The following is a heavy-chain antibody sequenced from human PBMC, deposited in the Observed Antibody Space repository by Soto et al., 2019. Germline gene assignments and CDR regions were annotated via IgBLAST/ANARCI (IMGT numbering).Heavy chain of an antibody. V-gene: IGHV3-30-3*01. CDR3: ASPSLRFLEWLMGYFQH. CDR2: ISYDGSNK. J-gene: IGHJ1*01. Sequence: GGSLRLFCAASGFTCSSYAMHWVRQAPGKGLEWVAVISYDGSNKYYADSVKGRFTISRDNSKNTLYLQMNSLRAEDTAVYYSASPSLRFLEWLMGYFQHWGQGTLVTVSS. CDR1: GFTCSSYA. D-gene: IGHD3-3*01.